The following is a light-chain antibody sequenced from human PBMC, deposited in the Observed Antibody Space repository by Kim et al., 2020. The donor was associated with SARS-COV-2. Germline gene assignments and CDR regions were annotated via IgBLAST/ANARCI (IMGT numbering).Light chain of an antibody. CDR3: QQQNGSSYT. J-gene: IGKJ2*01. CDR2: GTS. V-gene: IGKV3-20*01. Sequence: LPLGERVTHCSGASVSVDNNYLAWYQQKPGQAPRLLIYGTSSRDTGIAGRFGGSGSGTDFTLSISRLEPEDFAVYYCQQQNGSSYTFGQGTKLEI. CDR1: VSVDNNY.